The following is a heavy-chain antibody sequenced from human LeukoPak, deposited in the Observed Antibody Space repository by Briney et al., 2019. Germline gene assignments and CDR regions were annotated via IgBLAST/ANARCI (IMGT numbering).Heavy chain of an antibody. V-gene: IGHV3-30-3*01. D-gene: IGHD6-19*01. J-gene: IGHJ4*02. Sequence: GGSLRLSCAASGFTFSSYAMNWVRQAPGKGLEWVALISYDGSNKNYADSVKGRFTISRDNSKNTLYLQMNSLRAEDTAVYYCARSIAVAAYFDYWGQGTLVTVSS. CDR3: ARSIAVAAYFDY. CDR2: ISYDGSNK. CDR1: GFTFSSYA.